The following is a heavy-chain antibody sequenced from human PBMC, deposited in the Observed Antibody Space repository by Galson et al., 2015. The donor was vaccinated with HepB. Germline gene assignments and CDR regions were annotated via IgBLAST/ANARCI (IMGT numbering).Heavy chain of an antibody. CDR2: IIPVFGTT. J-gene: IGHJ4*02. V-gene: IGHV1-69*13. CDR3: ARDLARSVWEVSSDGLED. D-gene: IGHD3-16*02. CDR1: GGNLRSYV. Sequence: SVKVSCKVSGGNLRSYVINWVRQARGQGLEWLGGIIPVFGTTKYARKFQGRLTIPADDSTSTAYMELRSLRSDDTAVYYCARDLARSVWEVSSDGLEDWGQGALVTVS.